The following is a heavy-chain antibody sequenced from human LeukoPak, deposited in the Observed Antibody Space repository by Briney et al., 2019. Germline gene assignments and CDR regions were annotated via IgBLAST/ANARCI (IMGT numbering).Heavy chain of an antibody. CDR2: IKSKTDGGTT. J-gene: IGHJ4*02. CDR1: GFTFSNAW. CDR3: TTEVKMANGHPFDY. V-gene: IGHV3-15*01. Sequence: GGSLRLSCAASGFTFSNAWMSWVRQAPGKGLEWVGRIKSKTDGGTTDYAAPVKGRFTISRDDSKNTLYLLMNSLKSEDTAVYYCTTEVKMANGHPFDYWGQGSLVTVSS. D-gene: IGHD5-24*01.